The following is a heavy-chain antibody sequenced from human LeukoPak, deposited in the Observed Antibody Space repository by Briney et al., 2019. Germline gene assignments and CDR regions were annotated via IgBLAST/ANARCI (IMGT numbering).Heavy chain of an antibody. V-gene: IGHV3-23*01. CDR1: GFTFSSFA. J-gene: IGHJ3*02. D-gene: IGHD4-17*01. Sequence: GGSLRLSCAASGFTFSSFAMSWVRQAPGKGLEWVSAISAYDGSAYYGDPVRGRFTISRDNSKSTLFLQMNSLRAEDTAVYYCAKDRGTVTPRGAFDIWGQGTMVTVSS. CDR2: ISAYDGSA. CDR3: AKDRGTVTPRGAFDI.